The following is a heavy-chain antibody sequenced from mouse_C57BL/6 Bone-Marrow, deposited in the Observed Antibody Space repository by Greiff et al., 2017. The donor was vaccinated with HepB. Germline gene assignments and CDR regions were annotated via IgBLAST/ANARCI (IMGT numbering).Heavy chain of an antibody. J-gene: IGHJ3*01. CDR1: GYTFTDYE. CDR2: IDPETGGT. CDR3: TRGGLRRAAWFAY. V-gene: IGHV1-15*01. D-gene: IGHD2-4*01. Sequence: ESGAELVRPGASVTLSCKASGYTFTDYEMHWVKQTPVHGLEWIGAIDPETGGTAYNQKFKGKAILTADKSSSTAYMELRSLTSEDSAVYYCTRGGLRRAAWFAYWGQGTLVTVSA.